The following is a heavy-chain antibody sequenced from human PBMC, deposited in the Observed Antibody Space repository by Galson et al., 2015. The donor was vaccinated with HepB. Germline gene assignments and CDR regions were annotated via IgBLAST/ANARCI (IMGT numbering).Heavy chain of an antibody. CDR2: ISYDGSNK. CDR1: GFTFSSYG. J-gene: IGHJ5*02. D-gene: IGHD2-2*01. V-gene: IGHV3-30*18. Sequence: SLRLSCAASGFTFSSYGMHWVRQAPGKGLEWVAVISYDGSNKYYADSVKGRFTISRDNSKNTLYLQMNSLRAEDTAVYYCAKVVPAAMGNWFDPWGQGTLVTVSS. CDR3: AKVVPAAMGNWFDP.